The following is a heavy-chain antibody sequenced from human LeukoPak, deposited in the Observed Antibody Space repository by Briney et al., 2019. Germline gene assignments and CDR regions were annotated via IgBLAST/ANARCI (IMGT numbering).Heavy chain of an antibody. D-gene: IGHD6-19*01. V-gene: IGHV4-59*01. CDR1: GGSISSYH. J-gene: IGHJ6*03. CDR2: IYYSGST. CDR3: ARAGGGSGWYEDYYYMDV. Sequence: PSETLSLTCTVSGGSISSYHWSWIRQPPGKGLEWIGYIYYSGSTNYNPSLKSRVTISVDTSKNQFSLKLSSVTAADTAVYYCARAGGGSGWYEDYYYMDVWGKGTTVTVSS.